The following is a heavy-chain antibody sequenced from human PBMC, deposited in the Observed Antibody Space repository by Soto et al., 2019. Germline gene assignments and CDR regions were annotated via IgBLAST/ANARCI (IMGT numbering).Heavy chain of an antibody. CDR1: GYTLTELS. J-gene: IGHJ4*02. CDR3: ATTLRFLEWLLYSLRY. D-gene: IGHD3-3*01. Sequence: GASVKVSCKVSGYTLTELSMHWVRQAPGKGLEWMGGFDPEDGETIYAQKFQGRVTMTEDTSTDTAYMELSSLRSEDTAVYYCATTLRFLEWLLYSLRYWGRGTLVTVSS. CDR2: FDPEDGET. V-gene: IGHV1-24*01.